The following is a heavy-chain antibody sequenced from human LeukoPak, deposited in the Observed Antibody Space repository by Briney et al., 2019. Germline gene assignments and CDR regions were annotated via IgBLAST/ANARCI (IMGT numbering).Heavy chain of an antibody. Sequence: GGSLRLSCAASGFTFTMHWMGWVRQAPGKGLEWVASVKKDGNQYSVDSVKGRFIISRDNARNSLSLQMNSLRVEDTAIYFCARGPDYGDRLDYFDYWGQGTLVTVSS. CDR1: GFTFTMHW. D-gene: IGHD4-17*01. J-gene: IGHJ4*02. CDR3: ARGPDYGDRLDYFDY. CDR2: VKKDGNQ. V-gene: IGHV3-7*01.